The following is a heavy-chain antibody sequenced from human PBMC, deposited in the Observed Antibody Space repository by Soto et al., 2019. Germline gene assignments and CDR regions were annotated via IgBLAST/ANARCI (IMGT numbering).Heavy chain of an antibody. CDR2: INAGNGNT. J-gene: IGHJ6*03. D-gene: IGHD3-9*01. CDR1: GYTFTSYA. Sequence: QVQLVQSGAEVKKPGASVKVSCKASGYTFTSYAMHWVRQAPGQRLEWMGWINAGNGNTKYSQKFQGRVTITRDTPASTAYMELSSLGSEDTAVYYCARGGDLLTGSPPGGYYYYMDVWGKGTTVTVSS. V-gene: IGHV1-3*01. CDR3: ARGGDLLTGSPPGGYYYYMDV.